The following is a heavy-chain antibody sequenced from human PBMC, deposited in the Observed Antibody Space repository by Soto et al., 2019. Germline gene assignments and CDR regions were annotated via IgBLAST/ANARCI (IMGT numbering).Heavy chain of an antibody. CDR1: GGTFSSYA. CDR3: ARDTPVLRYFDWFPNWFDP. D-gene: IGHD3-9*01. V-gene: IGHV1-69*13. Sequence: SAKVSCKASGGTFSSYAISWVRQAPGQGLEWMGGIIPIFGTANYAQKFQGRVTITADESTSTAYMELSSLRSEDTAVYYCARDTPVLRYFDWFPNWFDPWGQGTLVTVSS. J-gene: IGHJ5*02. CDR2: IIPIFGTA.